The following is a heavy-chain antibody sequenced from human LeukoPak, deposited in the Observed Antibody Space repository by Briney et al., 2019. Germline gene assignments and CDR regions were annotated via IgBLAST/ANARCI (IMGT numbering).Heavy chain of an antibody. J-gene: IGHJ4*02. CDR2: INPNSGGT. Sequence: SVKVSCKASGYTFTGYYMHWVRQAPGQGLEWMGWINPNSGGTNYAQKFQGRVTMTRDTSISTAYMELSRLRSDDTAVYYCARVATVTTLHFDYWGQGTLVTVSS. CDR3: ARVATVTTLHFDY. D-gene: IGHD4-17*01. CDR1: GYTFTGYY. V-gene: IGHV1-2*02.